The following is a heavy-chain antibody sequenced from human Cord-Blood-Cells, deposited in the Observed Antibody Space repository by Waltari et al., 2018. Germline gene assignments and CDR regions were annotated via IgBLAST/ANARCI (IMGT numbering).Heavy chain of an antibody. CDR3: ARGYGGLTGTTSDHCDY. D-gene: IGHD1-1*01. CDR1: GGSFSGYY. V-gene: IGHV4-34*01. CDR2: INRSGST. Sequence: QVQLQQWGAGLLKPSETLSLTCAVYGGSFSGYYWRWIRQPPGKGLEWIGEINRSGSTNYNPSLKSRVTISVDTSKNQFSLKLSSVTAADTAVYYCARGYGGLTGTTSDHCDYWGQGTLVTVSS. J-gene: IGHJ4*02.